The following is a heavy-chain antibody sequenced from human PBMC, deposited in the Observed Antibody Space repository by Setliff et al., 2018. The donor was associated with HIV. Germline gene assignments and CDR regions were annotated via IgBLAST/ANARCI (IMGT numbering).Heavy chain of an antibody. J-gene: IGHJ4*02. V-gene: IGHV4-39*01. CDR1: GGSISDSRYY. CDR2: IYYSGST. D-gene: IGHD6-6*01. CDR3: ARLAASIAARRRFDY. Sequence: PSETLSLTCTVSGGSISDSRYYWGWIRQPPGKGLEWIGNIYYSGSTYYNPSLKSRVTISVDTSKNQFSLKLSSVTAADTAVYYRARLAASIAARRRFDYWGQGTLVTVSS.